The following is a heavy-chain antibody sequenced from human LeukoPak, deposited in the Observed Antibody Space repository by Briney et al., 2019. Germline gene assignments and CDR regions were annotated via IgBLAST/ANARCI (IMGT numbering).Heavy chain of an antibody. CDR1: GFTFSDYY. J-gene: IGHJ1*01. V-gene: IGHV3-11*04. CDR2: IYSSCSTI. CDR3: AKGDSVWDYDILTGYYTYPEYFQH. D-gene: IGHD3-9*01. Sequence: PGGSVTLSCAASGFTFSDYYLSWMRPAPGKGLVGVSCIYSSCSTISSAVSVKRQFTITRDNAKNSLYLQIHSLRAEDTAVYYCAKGDSVWDYDILTGYYTYPEYFQHWGQSTLVTVSS.